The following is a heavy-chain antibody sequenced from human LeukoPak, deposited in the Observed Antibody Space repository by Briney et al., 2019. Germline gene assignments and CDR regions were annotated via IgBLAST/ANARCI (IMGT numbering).Heavy chain of an antibody. CDR3: ARRESSGSIDY. J-gene: IGHJ4*01. CDR1: GYSFSNYW. D-gene: IGHD6-19*01. V-gene: IGHV5-51*01. CDR2: IYPGDSNT. Sequence: GESLKISCQGSGYSFSNYWIAWVRQMPGRGLEWLGVIYPGDSNTRYSPSFQGHVTISADKSISTAFLQWNSLKASDTAMYYCARRESSGSIDYWGHGTLVTVSS.